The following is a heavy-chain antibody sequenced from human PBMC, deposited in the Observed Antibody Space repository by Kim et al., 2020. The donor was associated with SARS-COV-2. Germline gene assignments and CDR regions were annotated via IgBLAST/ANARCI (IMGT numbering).Heavy chain of an antibody. CDR1: GGTFSSYA. CDR3: AGPYDQQQLVRYYYGMDV. V-gene: IGHV1-69*13. D-gene: IGHD6-13*01. J-gene: IGHJ6*02. CDR2: IIPIFGTA. Sequence: SVKVSCKASGGTFSSYAISWVRQAPGQGLEWMGGIIPIFGTANYAQKFQGRVTITADESTSTAYMELSSLRSEDTAVYYCAGPYDQQQLVRYYYGMDVWGQGTTVTVSS.